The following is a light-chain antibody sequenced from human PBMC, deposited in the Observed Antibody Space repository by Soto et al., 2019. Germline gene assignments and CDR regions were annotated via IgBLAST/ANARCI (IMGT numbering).Light chain of an antibody. CDR2: RAS. J-gene: IGKJ1*01. V-gene: IGKV3-15*01. Sequence: EIVMTQSPATLSVSPGERATLSFRASQSVGSNLAWYQQKPGQAPRLLIYRASTRATGIPARFSGSGSGTEFTLTISSLQSEDFAVYYCQHYNNWPPWTFGQGTKVEIK. CDR3: QHYNNWPPWT. CDR1: QSVGSN.